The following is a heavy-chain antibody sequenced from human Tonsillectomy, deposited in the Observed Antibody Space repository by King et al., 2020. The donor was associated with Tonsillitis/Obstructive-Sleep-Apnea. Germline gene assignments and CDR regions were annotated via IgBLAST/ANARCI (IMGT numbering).Heavy chain of an antibody. CDR3: ARDRESTSSWVAFDI. Sequence: VQLVESGGGWVQPGGSLRLSCAASGFTVSSNYMNWVRQAPGKGLEWVSLLYSGGSTYYADSVKGRFTISRDNSKTTLYLQMNSLRAEDTAVYYCARDRESTSSWVAFDIWGQGTMVTVSS. V-gene: IGHV3-53*04. J-gene: IGHJ3*02. CDR2: LYSGGST. CDR1: GFTVSSNY. D-gene: IGHD2-2*01.